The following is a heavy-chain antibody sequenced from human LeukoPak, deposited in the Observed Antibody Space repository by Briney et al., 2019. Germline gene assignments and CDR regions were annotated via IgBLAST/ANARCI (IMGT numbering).Heavy chain of an antibody. CDR3: ARAGYSGTYYGDY. Sequence: PGGSLRLSCAASGFTFSAYSMNWVRQAPGRGLEWVSYISSGSSAIYYADSVKGRFTISRDNAKNSLFLHMNSLRDDDTAVYYCARAGYSGTYYGDYWGQGTLVTVSS. CDR1: GFTFSAYS. V-gene: IGHV3-48*02. J-gene: IGHJ4*02. CDR2: ISSGSSAI. D-gene: IGHD1-26*01.